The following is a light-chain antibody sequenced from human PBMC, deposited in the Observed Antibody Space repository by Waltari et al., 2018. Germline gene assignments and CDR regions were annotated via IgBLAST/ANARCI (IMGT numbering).Light chain of an antibody. CDR2: CAS. CDR1: QTVLSSPNNKNY. Sequence: DIVMTQSPDSLAAALGERSTINFQSSQTVLSSPNNKNYLTWDQQKPGQPPKLLVHCASHQASRVPDRFGRGGSGPDFTLTISSMQGANVPVYSWQQYSSLPPTLGRGTTVEIK. V-gene: IGKV4-1*01. CDR3: QQYSSLPPT. J-gene: IGKJ4*01.